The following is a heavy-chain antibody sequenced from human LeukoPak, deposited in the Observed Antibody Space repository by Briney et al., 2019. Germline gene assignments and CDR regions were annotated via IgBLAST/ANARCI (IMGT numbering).Heavy chain of an antibody. V-gene: IGHV3-23*01. CDR1: GFTFSSYA. CDR2: ISGSGSNT. D-gene: IGHD3-22*01. J-gene: IGHJ4*02. CDR3: AKDYPFDYYYDSSAYFLY. Sequence: QPGGSLRLSCAASGFTFSSYAMSWVRQAPGKRLEWISGISGSGSNTYYADSVKGRFTISRDNAKNTLYLQMYSLRAEDTALYYCAKDYPFDYYYDSSAYFLYWGQGTLVTVFS.